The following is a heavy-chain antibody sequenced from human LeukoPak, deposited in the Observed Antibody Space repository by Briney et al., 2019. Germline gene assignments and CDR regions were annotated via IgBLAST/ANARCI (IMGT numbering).Heavy chain of an antibody. Sequence: GGSLRLSCAASEFTFSSFGMHWVRQAPGKRLEWVAFIRYDGNNKYYADSVRGRFTISRDNAKNSLYLQMNSLRAEDTAVYYCARVGSLWFGELSAEDYFDYWGQGTLVTVSS. CDR1: EFTFSSFG. V-gene: IGHV3-30*02. J-gene: IGHJ4*02. D-gene: IGHD3-10*01. CDR3: ARVGSLWFGELSAEDYFDY. CDR2: IRYDGNNK.